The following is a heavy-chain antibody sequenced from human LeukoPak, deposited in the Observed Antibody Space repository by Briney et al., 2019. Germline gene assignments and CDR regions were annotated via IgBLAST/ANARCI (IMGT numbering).Heavy chain of an antibody. J-gene: IGHJ4*02. Sequence: PSETLSLTCAVYSTSFNDYYWSWLRQSPGKGLEWIGEVDHRGIINYNPPLKSRITISADTSKSHFSLNLTSVTAADTAVYYCARRQLWLLWYFDYWGQGTPVTVSS. CDR2: VDHRGII. CDR1: STSFNDYY. V-gene: IGHV4-34*01. CDR3: ARRQLWLLWYFDY. D-gene: IGHD5-18*01.